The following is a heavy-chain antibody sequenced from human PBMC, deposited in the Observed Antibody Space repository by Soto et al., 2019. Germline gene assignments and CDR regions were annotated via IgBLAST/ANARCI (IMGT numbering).Heavy chain of an antibody. V-gene: IGHV4-59*01. CDR3: AKGSGDYATHFDY. CDR1: GASINRYY. Sequence: SETLSLTCSVSGASINRYYWSWLRQSPGKGLEWIGYVFYTGSYNYSPSLKSRVTMSVDTSKNQFSLRLTSVTAADTAMYYCAKGSGDYATHFDYWGQGTLVTVSS. J-gene: IGHJ4*02. D-gene: IGHD4-17*01. CDR2: VFYTGSY.